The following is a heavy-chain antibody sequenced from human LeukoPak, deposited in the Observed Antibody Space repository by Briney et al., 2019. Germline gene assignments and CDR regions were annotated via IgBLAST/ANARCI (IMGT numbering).Heavy chain of an antibody. CDR2: VHYTGNT. Sequence: SETLSLTCTASGYSIRGYYWSWVPQARGRGVEFIGHVHYTGNTYYTPSLKSRVPLSLDTPQTQFSLELGSLATDGTGVTLRGRYGFYHFDSWREGSRATVRS. D-gene: IGHD3-16*01. V-gene: IGHV4-59*01. CDR3: GRYGFYHFDS. CDR1: GYSIRGYY. J-gene: IGHJ4*02.